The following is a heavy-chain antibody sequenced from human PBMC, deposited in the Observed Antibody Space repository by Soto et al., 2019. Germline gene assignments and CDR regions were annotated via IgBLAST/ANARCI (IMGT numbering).Heavy chain of an antibody. CDR3: GRVRGNQLLGWFDP. CDR2: IYYSGST. V-gene: IGHV4-34*01. CDR1: GGSFSGYY. D-gene: IGHD2-2*01. Sequence: SETLSLTCAVYGGSFSGYYWTWIRQPPGTGLEWIASIYYSGSTYYNPSLRSRVTLSVDTSKNQFSLRLSSVTAADTAVYYCGRVRGNQLLGWFDPWGQGTLVTVSS. J-gene: IGHJ5*02.